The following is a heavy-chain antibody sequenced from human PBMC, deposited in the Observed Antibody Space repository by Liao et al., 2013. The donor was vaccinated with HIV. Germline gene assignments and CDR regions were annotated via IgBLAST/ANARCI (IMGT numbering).Heavy chain of an antibody. D-gene: IGHD2-2*01. CDR2: MYPSGNT. CDR3: ARLRESAASFDAFNI. Sequence: QVQLQESGPGLVKPSETLSLICSVSGDSVRAYYWNWIRQPAGKGLEWIGRMYPSGNTNYNPSLESRITMSIDTSKNQFSLKLRSVTAADTGSYFCARLRESAASFDAFNIWGQGDNGHGLF. CDR1: GDSVRAYY. V-gene: IGHV4-4*07. J-gene: IGHJ3*02.